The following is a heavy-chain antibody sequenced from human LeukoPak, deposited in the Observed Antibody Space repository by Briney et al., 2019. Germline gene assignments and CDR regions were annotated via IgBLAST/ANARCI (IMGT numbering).Heavy chain of an antibody. D-gene: IGHD1-26*01. J-gene: IGHJ4*02. CDR1: GGSISSGDYY. CDR2: IHYSGST. V-gene: IGHV4-30-4*08. CDR3: ARVEATDSGSYYLHFDY. Sequence: PSQTLSLTCTVSGGSISSGDYYWSWIRQPPGKGLEWIGYIHYSGSTYYNPSLKSRATISVDTSKNQFSLKLSSVTAADTAVYYCARVEATDSGSYYLHFDYWGQGTLVTVSS.